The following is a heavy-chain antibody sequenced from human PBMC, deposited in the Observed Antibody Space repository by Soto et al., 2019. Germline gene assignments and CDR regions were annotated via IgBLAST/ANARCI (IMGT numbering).Heavy chain of an antibody. Sequence: VGSLRLSCASSVFTFSSYSMNWVRHSPGKWLEWVSSISSSSYIYYADSVKGRFTISRDNAKNSLYLQMNSLRAEDTAVYYCARDLSLLVRGVMGVWGAFDIWGQGTMVSVSS. CDR2: ISSSSYI. J-gene: IGHJ3*02. CDR1: VFTFSSYS. D-gene: IGHD3-10*01. CDR3: ARDLSLLVRGVMGVWGAFDI. V-gene: IGHV3-21*01.